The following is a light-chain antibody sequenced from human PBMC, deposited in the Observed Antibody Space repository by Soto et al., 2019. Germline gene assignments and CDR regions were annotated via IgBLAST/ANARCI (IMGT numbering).Light chain of an antibody. Sequence: IVMTQSPAILSVSAGERATLSCRASQSVSSNLAWYQQKPGQPPRLLIYGASTRATGVPARFSGSGSGTDFTLTISSLQSEDFAVYYCQHYNNWPPWTFGQGTKVEIK. CDR2: GAS. CDR1: QSVSSN. J-gene: IGKJ1*01. V-gene: IGKV3-15*01. CDR3: QHYNNWPPWT.